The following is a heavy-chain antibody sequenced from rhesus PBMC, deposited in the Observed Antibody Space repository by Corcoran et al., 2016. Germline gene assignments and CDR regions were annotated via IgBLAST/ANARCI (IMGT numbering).Heavy chain of an antibody. CDR3: ARFHSGSWGGLYFDY. V-gene: IGHV4-165*02. CDR1: GGSILGSY. Sequence: VQLQESGPGLVKPSETLSLTCAVSGGSILGSYWNWLRHSPAKGLEWLGYLCGGADTYYNPSLMGRVSFSRDTYGNQFSLQVNSVTAADTAVYYCARFHSGSWGGLYFDYWVQGVLVTVSS. J-gene: IGHJ4*01. D-gene: IGHD6-25*01. CDR2: LCGGADT.